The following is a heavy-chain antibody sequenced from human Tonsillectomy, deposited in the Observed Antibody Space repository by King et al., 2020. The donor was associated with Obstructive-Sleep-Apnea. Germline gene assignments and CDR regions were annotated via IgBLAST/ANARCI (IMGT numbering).Heavy chain of an antibody. CDR2: IDPSDSYT. J-gene: IGHJ4*02. V-gene: IGHV5-10-1*03. Sequence: QLVQSGAEVKKPGESLRISCKGSGYTFIGYWISWVRQMPGKGLEWMGRIDPSDSYTNYSPSFQGHGSISADKSISTAYVQWSSLKASDTAMYYCARHFGGSARFDDWGQGTLATVSA. D-gene: IGHD3-16*01. CDR3: ARHFGGSARFDD. CDR1: GYTFIGYW.